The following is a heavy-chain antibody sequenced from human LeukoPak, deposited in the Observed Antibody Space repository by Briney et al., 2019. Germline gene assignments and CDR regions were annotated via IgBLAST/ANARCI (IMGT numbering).Heavy chain of an antibody. CDR2: IYYSGST. V-gene: IGHV4-59*01. D-gene: IGHD1-7*01. CDR3: ARGSRELYYFDY. Sequence: SETLSLTCTVSGGSISSYYWSWIRQPPGKGLEWIGYIYYSGSTKYNPSLKSRVTISVDASKTQFSLKLNSVTAADTAVHYCARGSRELYYFDYWGQGTLVTVSS. CDR1: GGSISSYY. J-gene: IGHJ4*02.